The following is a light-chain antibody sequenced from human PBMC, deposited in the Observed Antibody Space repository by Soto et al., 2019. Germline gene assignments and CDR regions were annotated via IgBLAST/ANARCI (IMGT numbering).Light chain of an antibody. V-gene: IGLV2-14*01. CDR3: TSSTTDSLYV. CDR1: SSDVGHNKY. J-gene: IGLJ1*01. Sequence: QSVLTQPASVSGSPGQSSTISCTWTSSDVGHNKYVSWYQQYPGKVPKLLINEVSNRPSGVSARFSGSKSGNTASLTISGLLAEDEADYFCTSSTTDSLYVFGSGTKVTVL. CDR2: EVS.